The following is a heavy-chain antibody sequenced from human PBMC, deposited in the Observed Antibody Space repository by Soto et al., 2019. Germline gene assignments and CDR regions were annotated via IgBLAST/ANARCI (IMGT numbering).Heavy chain of an antibody. CDR3: AGGHSSGKYNQLHSIFQL. V-gene: IGHV1-8*01. D-gene: IGHD3-22*01. CDR1: GYVFTSYD. J-gene: IGHJ1*01. Sequence: QAQLEQSGAEVKKPGASVKVSCKASGYVFTSYDIDWVRQAPVQGLEWLGWMNANTGENGYAQKFQGRAAMTRDRSMSTAYMELSSLTSDDTAVYYCAGGHSSGKYNQLHSIFQLWGQCSLFSVFS. CDR2: MNANTGEN.